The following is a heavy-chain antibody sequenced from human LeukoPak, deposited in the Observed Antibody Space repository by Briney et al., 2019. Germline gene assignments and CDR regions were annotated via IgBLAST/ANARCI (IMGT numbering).Heavy chain of an antibody. D-gene: IGHD6-13*01. J-gene: IGHJ5*02. CDR3: AKDHRRGGQQLVLWFDP. CDR1: GFTFSSYA. CDR2: ISGSGGST. V-gene: IGHV3-23*01. Sequence: GGSLRLSCAASGFTFSSYAMSWVRQAPGKGLEWVSAISGSGGSTYYADSVKGRFTISRDNSKNTLYLRMNSLRAEDTAVYYCAKDHRRGGQQLVLWFDPWGQGTLVTVSS.